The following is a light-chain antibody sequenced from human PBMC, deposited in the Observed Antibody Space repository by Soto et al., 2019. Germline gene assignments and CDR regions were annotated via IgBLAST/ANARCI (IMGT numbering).Light chain of an antibody. CDR2: TAG. Sequence: QAVVTQPLSASASPGQRVTISCSGGSSNIGSNTVAWYQHLPGTAPPRLIFTAGQRPSGVPGRFSGSKSGTSASLAIAGLQTGDEAVYYCGTWDGGLTAGVFGGGTKLTVL. J-gene: IGLJ3*02. CDR1: SSNIGSNT. V-gene: IGLV1-44*01. CDR3: GTWDGGLTAGV.